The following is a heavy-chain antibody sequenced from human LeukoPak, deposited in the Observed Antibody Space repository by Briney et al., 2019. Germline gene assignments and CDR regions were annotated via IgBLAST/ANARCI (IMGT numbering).Heavy chain of an antibody. CDR3: ARVDYGDDSPFDS. CDR2: IYHSGNT. V-gene: IGHV4-38-2*01. J-gene: IGHJ4*02. CDR1: GYSIRSGYH. D-gene: IGHD4-17*01. Sequence: SETLSLTCAVSGYSIRSGYHWGWIRQPPGKGLEWMGIIYHSGNTFYNPSLKSRVTISVDTSKNQFFLNLTSVAAADTAVYCCARVDYGDDSPFDSWGQGTLVTVSS.